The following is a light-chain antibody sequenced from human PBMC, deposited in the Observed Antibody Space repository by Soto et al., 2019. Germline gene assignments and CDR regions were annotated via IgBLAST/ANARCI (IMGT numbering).Light chain of an antibody. J-gene: IGKJ5*01. Sequence: EIVLTQSPGTLSLSPGERATLSCRASQSVSSSYLAWYQQKPGQAPRHLIYGASTSATGIADRLSCSGSGSGSTLTISILEPEEFAVYFCQEYGSSPITFGQGTRLEIK. CDR2: GAS. V-gene: IGKV3-20*01. CDR1: QSVSSSY. CDR3: QEYGSSPIT.